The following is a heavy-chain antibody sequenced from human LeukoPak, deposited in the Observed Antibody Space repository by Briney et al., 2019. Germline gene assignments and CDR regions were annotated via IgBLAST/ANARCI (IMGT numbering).Heavy chain of an antibody. CDR2: IYHSGST. CDR1: GYSISSGYY. Sequence: SETLSLTCTVSGYSISSGYYWGWIRQPPGKGLEWIGSIYHSGSTYYNPSLKSRVTISVDTSKNQFSLKLSSVTAADTAVYYCARSQAPNWNYHLGWFDPWGQGTLVTVSS. CDR3: ARSQAPNWNYHLGWFDP. V-gene: IGHV4-38-2*02. J-gene: IGHJ5*02. D-gene: IGHD1-7*01.